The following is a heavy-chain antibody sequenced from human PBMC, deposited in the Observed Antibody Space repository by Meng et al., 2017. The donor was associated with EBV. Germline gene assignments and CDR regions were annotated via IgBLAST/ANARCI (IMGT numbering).Heavy chain of an antibody. D-gene: IGHD5-12*01. J-gene: IGHJ4*02. CDR3: VRDLWLRIGKCV. Sequence: QVQLLQSGAEVKKPGSSVKVSCKGSGDNFNKFGISWVRQAPGQGLEWMGDITPVFGIANYAESFQGRVTISADTSTRTAYMDLSSLRSDDTAVYYCVRDLWLRIGKCVWGQGTLVTVSS. CDR2: ITPVFGIA. V-gene: IGHV1-69*17. CDR1: GDNFNKFG.